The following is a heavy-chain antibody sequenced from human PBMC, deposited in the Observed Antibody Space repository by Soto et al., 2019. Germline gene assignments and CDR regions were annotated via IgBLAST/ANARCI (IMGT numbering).Heavy chain of an antibody. CDR3: ARGSIAVAEHHGAYYYYYMDV. J-gene: IGHJ6*03. CDR2: IWYDGSNK. V-gene: IGHV3-33*01. D-gene: IGHD6-19*01. Sequence: GGSLRLSCAASGFTFSSYGMHWVRQAPGKGLEWVAVIWYDGSNKYYADSVKGRFTISRDNSKNTLYLQMNSLRAEDTAVYYCARGSIAVAEHHGAYYYYYMDVWGKGTTVTVSS. CDR1: GFTFSSYG.